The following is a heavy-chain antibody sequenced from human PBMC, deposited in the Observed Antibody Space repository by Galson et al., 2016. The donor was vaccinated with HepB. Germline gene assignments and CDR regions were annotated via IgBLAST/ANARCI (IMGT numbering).Heavy chain of an antibody. CDR1: GFTFGDNA. D-gene: IGHD5-12*01. CDR3: TKGYDGPKGVGGSN. Sequence: SLRLSCAASGFTFGDNAVSWFRQAPGKGLEWISFIRSKTYGGATEYAASVRGRFTISRDDSKSIAYLQMNSLQTEDTALYYCTKGYDGPKGVGGSNWGQGSLVTASS. CDR2: IRSKTYGGAT. J-gene: IGHJ4*02. V-gene: IGHV3-49*03.